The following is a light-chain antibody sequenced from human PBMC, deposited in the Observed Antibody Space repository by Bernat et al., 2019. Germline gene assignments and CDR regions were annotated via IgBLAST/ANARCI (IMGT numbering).Light chain of an antibody. CDR3: QSYDTSLTAWV. J-gene: IGLJ3*02. V-gene: IGLV1-40*01. CDR2: GNS. CDR1: STNIGTVYT. Sequence: QSVLTQPPSVSGAPGQRVTISCTGGSTNIGTVYTVHWYQQVPGTAPKLLIYGNSDRPSGVPDRFSGSKSGASASLAITGLQADDEADYYCQSYDTSLTAWVFGGGTKLIVL.